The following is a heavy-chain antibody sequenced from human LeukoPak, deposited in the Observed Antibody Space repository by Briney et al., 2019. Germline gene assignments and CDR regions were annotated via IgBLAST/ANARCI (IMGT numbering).Heavy chain of an antibody. D-gene: IGHD3-22*01. J-gene: IGHJ4*02. Sequence: GGSLRLSCAASGFTFSSYAMGWVRQAPGKGLEWVSSISGSGGSTYYADSVKGRFTISRDNSKNTLYLQMNSLRAEDTAVYYCAKDWSDDSSGYPHFDYWGQGTLVTVAS. CDR3: AKDWSDDSSGYPHFDY. V-gene: IGHV3-23*01. CDR1: GFTFSSYA. CDR2: ISGSGGST.